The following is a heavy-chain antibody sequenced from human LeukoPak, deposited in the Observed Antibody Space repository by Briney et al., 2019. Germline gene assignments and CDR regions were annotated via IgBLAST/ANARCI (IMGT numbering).Heavy chain of an antibody. CDR3: ARASTWIWFDP. J-gene: IGHJ5*02. D-gene: IGHD5-12*01. V-gene: IGHV4-59*01. Sequence: PSETLSLTCTVSGGSIGSYYWSWIRQPPGKGLEWIGYIYYSGSTNYNPSLKSRVTISVDTSKNQFSLKLSSVTAADTAVYYCARASTWIWFDPWGQGTLVTVSS. CDR2: IYYSGST. CDR1: GGSIGSYY.